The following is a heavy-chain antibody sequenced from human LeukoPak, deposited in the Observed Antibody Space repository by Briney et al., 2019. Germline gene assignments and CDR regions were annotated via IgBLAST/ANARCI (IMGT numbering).Heavy chain of an antibody. J-gene: IGHJ4*02. D-gene: IGHD1-26*01. CDR2: INPNSGGT. CDR3: AREWGVGGRPGTLEY. Sequence: GASVKVSCKGSEYTFTGYYIHWVRQAPGQGLEWMGWINPNSGGTNYAQKFQGRVTVTRDTSISTAYMQLSRLTSDDTSVYYCAREWGVGGRPGTLEYWGQGTLVTVSS. CDR1: EYTFTGYY. V-gene: IGHV1-2*02.